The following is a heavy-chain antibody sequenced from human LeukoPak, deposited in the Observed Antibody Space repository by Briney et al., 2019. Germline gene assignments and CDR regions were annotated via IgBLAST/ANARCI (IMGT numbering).Heavy chain of an antibody. CDR2: ISWNSGSI. J-gene: IGHJ4*02. V-gene: IGHV3-9*03. CDR3: ARVGYGDYEDGY. CDR1: GFTFDDYA. Sequence: GGSLRLSCAASGFTFDDYAMHWVRQAPGKGLEWVSGISWNSGSIGYADSVKGRFTISRDNAKNSLYLQMNSLRAEDMALYYCARVGYGDYEDGYWGQGTLVTVSS. D-gene: IGHD4-17*01.